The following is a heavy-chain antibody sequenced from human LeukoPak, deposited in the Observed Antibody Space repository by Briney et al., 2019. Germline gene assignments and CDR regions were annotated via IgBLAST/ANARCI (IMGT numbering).Heavy chain of an antibody. CDR3: ARGMDYYGSGSSITLYYYYYMDV. J-gene: IGHJ6*03. CDR2: IYYSGST. V-gene: IGHV4-30-4*08. Sequence: SETLSLTCTVSGGSISSGDYYWSWIRQPPGKGLEWIGYIYYSGSTYYNPSLKSRVTISVDTSKNQFSLKLSSVTAADTAVYYCARGMDYYGSGSSITLYYYYYMDVWGKGTTVTVSS. D-gene: IGHD3-10*01. CDR1: GGSISSGDYY.